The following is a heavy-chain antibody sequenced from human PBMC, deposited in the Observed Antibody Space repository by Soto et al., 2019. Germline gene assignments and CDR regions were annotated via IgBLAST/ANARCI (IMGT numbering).Heavy chain of an antibody. CDR3: ATHFYGAYVVDS. V-gene: IGHV4-38-2*01. CDR2: THYSGRT. Sequence: SETLSLTCAVSGFSISSGHYWGWMGQTPGKGLEWIGSTHYSGRTYYSTSLKSRVTISVDTSKNQVSLRLRSVTAADTALYYCATHFYGAYVVDSWGQGTLVTVSS. J-gene: IGHJ4*02. D-gene: IGHD4-17*01. CDR1: GFSISSGHY.